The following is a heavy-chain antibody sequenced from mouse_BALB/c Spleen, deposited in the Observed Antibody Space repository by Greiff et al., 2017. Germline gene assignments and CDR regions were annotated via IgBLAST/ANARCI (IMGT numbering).Heavy chain of an antibody. V-gene: IGHV1-69*01. CDR3: ARENWDAFAY. Sequence: QVQLQQPGAELVMPGASVKMSCKASGYTFTDYWMHWVKQRPGQGLEWIGAIDTSDSYTSYNQKFKGKATLTVDESSSTAYMQLSSLTSEDSAVYYCARENWDAFAYWGQGTLVTVSA. CDR1: GYTFTDYW. CDR2: IDTSDSYT. D-gene: IGHD4-1*01. J-gene: IGHJ3*01.